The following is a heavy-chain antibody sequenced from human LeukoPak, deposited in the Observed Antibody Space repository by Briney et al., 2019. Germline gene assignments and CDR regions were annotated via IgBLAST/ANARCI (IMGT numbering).Heavy chain of an antibody. CDR2: IHYSGGT. V-gene: IGHV4-59*08. Sequence: SETLSLTCSVSGASINSYWWSWIRQPPGRGLEWIAYIHYSGGTNYNPSLKSRVTTSLDTSKNQVSLMLTSVTAADTAVYFCATHVLFDPDNPSYWFDPWGQGTLVTVSS. D-gene: IGHD1-14*01. CDR1: GASINSYW. J-gene: IGHJ5*02. CDR3: ATHVLFDPDNPSYWFDP.